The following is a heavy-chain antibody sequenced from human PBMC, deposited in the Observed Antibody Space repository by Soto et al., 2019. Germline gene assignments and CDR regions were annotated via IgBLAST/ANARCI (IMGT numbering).Heavy chain of an antibody. D-gene: IGHD3-10*01. CDR1: GGTFSSYA. J-gene: IGHJ6*02. CDR3: ARISITTPEFYYYYGMDV. Sequence: VKVSCKASGGTFSSYAISWVRQAPGQGLEWMGGIIPIFGTANYAQKFQGRVTITADESTSTAYMELSSLRSEDTAVYYCARISITTPEFYYYYGMDVWGQGTTVTVSS. CDR2: IIPIFGTA. V-gene: IGHV1-69*01.